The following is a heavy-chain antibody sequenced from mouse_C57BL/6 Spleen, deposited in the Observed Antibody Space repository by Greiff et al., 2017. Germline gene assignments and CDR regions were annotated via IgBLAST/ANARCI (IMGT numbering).Heavy chain of an antibody. D-gene: IGHD2-5*01. J-gene: IGHJ2*01. CDR1: GYTFTSYW. CDR3: ARTYYSNLDY. Sequence: QVQLQQPGAELVKPGASVKMSCKASGYTFTSYWITWVKQRPGQGLEWIGDIYPGSGSTNYNEKFKSKATLTVDTPSSTAYMQLSSLTSEDSAVYYCARTYYSNLDYWGQGTTLTVSS. V-gene: IGHV1-55*01. CDR2: IYPGSGST.